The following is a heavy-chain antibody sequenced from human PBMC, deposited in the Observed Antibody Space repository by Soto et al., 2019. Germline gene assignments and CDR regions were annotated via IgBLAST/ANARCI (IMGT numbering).Heavy chain of an antibody. CDR2: INHSGST. V-gene: IGHV4-34*01. D-gene: IGHD2-8*02. J-gene: IGHJ4*02. Sequence: QVQLQQWGAGLLKPSETLSLTCAVYGGSFSGYYWSWIRQPPGKGLEWIGEINHSGSTNYNPSLKSRVTISVDTSKNQFSLELSSVTAADTAVYYCARGQSSLLLDCGGQGVLVTVSS. CDR1: GGSFSGYY. CDR3: ARGQSSLLLDC.